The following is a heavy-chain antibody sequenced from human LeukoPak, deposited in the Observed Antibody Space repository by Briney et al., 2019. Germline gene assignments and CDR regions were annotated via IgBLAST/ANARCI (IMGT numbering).Heavy chain of an antibody. CDR1: GFTFSTYN. J-gene: IGHJ6*03. D-gene: IGHD1-26*01. Sequence: GGSLRLSCAASGFTFSTYNMNWVRPAPGKGLEWVSSITSTSSYMYYADSVKGRFTISRDNAQNSLYLHMSSLRAEDTAVYYCARDPYSGGYGDDYYYYMDVWGKGTTVTISS. V-gene: IGHV3-21*01. CDR3: ARDPYSGGYGDDYYYYMDV. CDR2: ITSTSSYM.